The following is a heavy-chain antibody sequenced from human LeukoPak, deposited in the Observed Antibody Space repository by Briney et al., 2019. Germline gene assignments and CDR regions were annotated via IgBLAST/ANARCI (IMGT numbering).Heavy chain of an antibody. J-gene: IGHJ4*02. Sequence: GASVKVSCTASGGTFSSYAISWVRQAPGQGLEWMGGIIPIFGTTNYAQTFKGRVTITADKSTNTAYMELSSVRSEDTAVYYCAIPLYIAYCGGDCYSSDYWGQGTLVTVSS. D-gene: IGHD2-21*02. V-gene: IGHV1-69*06. CDR1: GGTFSSYA. CDR2: IIPIFGTT. CDR3: AIPLYIAYCGGDCYSSDY.